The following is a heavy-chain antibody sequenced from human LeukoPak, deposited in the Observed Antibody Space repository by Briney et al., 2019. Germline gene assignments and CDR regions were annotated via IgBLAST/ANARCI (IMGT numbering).Heavy chain of an antibody. D-gene: IGHD3-10*01. CDR3: ARARRGTMVRGVIIIVYFDY. J-gene: IGHJ4*02. CDR1: GGSISSYY. CDR2: IYYSGST. Sequence: PSETLSLTCTVSGGSISSYYWSWIRQPPGKGLEWIGYIYYSGSTYYNPSLKSRVTISVDTSKNQFSLKLSSVTAADTAVYYCARARRGTMVRGVIIIVYFDYWGQGTLVTVSS. V-gene: IGHV4-30-4*01.